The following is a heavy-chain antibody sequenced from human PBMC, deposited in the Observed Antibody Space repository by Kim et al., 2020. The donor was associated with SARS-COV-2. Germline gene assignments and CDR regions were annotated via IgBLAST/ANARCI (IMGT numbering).Heavy chain of an antibody. CDR3: ARELLSWFDP. D-gene: IGHD1-26*01. CDR1: GFTFSSYA. J-gene: IGHJ5*02. V-gene: IGHV3-30*04. Sequence: GGSLRLSCAASGFTFSSYAMHWVRQAPGKGLEWVAVISYDGSNKYYADSVKGRFTISRDNSKNTLYLQMNSLRAEDTAVYYCARELLSWFDPWGQGTLVTVSS. CDR2: ISYDGSNK.